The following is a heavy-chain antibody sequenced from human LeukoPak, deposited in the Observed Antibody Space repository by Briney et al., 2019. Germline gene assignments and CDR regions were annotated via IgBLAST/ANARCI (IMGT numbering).Heavy chain of an antibody. Sequence: GSLRLSCSASGFTFSDYALHWVRQAPGKGLEYFSAIKSVGGSTYYADSVKGRFSISRDNPKNTLYLQMSSLRAEDTAVYYCARGEDSSGYYYVYYYGMDVWGQGTTVTVSS. CDR3: ARGEDSSGYYYVYYYGMDV. D-gene: IGHD3-22*01. J-gene: IGHJ6*02. V-gene: IGHV3-64*04. CDR2: IKSVGGST. CDR1: GFTFSDYA.